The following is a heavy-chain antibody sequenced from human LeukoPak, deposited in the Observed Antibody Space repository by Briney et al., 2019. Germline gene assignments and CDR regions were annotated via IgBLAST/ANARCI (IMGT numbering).Heavy chain of an antibody. CDR2: ISYDGSNK. Sequence: GGSLRLSCAASGFTFSSYGMHWVRQAPGKGLEWVAVISYDGSNKYYADSVKGRFTISRDNSKNTLYLQMNSLRAEDTAVYYCAREAPGIAVAGNLDYWGQGTLVTVSS. V-gene: IGHV3-30*03. CDR1: GFTFSSYG. J-gene: IGHJ4*02. CDR3: AREAPGIAVAGNLDY. D-gene: IGHD6-19*01.